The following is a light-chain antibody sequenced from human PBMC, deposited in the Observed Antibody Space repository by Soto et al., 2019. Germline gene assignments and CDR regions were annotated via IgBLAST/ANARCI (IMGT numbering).Light chain of an antibody. CDR2: DVS. CDR3: CSYAGSPDV. J-gene: IGLJ1*01. CDR1: SSDVGGYKY. V-gene: IGLV2-11*01. Sequence: QSALTQPRSVSGSPGQSVTISCTGTSSDVGGYKYVSWYQQHPGKAPKLMIYDVSERPSGVPDRFSSSKSGNTASLTISGLHAEDEADYYCCSYAGSPDVFGTGTKVTVL.